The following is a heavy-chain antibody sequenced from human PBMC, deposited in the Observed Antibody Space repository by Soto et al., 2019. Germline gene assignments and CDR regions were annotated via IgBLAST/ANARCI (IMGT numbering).Heavy chain of an antibody. Sequence: GGSLRLSCAASGFTFSSYAMSWVRQAPGKGLEWVSAISGSGGSTYYADSVKGRFTISRDNSKNTLYLQMNSLRAEDTAVYYCAKDGNPIPYLTGYYRLGWFDPWGQGTLVTVSS. D-gene: IGHD3-9*01. CDR3: AKDGNPIPYLTGYYRLGWFDP. J-gene: IGHJ5*02. CDR2: ISGSGGST. V-gene: IGHV3-23*01. CDR1: GFTFSSYA.